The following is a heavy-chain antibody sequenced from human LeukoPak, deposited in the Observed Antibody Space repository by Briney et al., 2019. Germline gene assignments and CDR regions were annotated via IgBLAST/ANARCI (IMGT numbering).Heavy chain of an antibody. CDR1: GGSISSGGYY. D-gene: IGHD1-1*01. J-gene: IGHJ3*02. V-gene: IGHV4-31*03. CDR3: ARVNDGDGILAFDI. Sequence: SETLSLTCTVSGGSISSGGYYWSWIHQHPGKGLEWIGYIYYSGSTYYNPSLKSRVTISVDTSKNQFSLKLSSVTAADTAVYYCARVNDGDGILAFDIWGQGTMVTVSS. CDR2: IYYSGST.